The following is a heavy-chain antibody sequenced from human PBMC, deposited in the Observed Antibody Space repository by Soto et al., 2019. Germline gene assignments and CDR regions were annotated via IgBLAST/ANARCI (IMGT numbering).Heavy chain of an antibody. CDR2: ISAYNGNT. D-gene: IGHD3-9*01. CDR1: GYTFTSYG. CDR3: ARVSYDILTGYPNWFDP. V-gene: IGHV1-18*01. J-gene: IGHJ5*02. Sequence: QVQLVQSGAEVKKPGASVKVSCKASGYTFTSYGISWVRQAPGQGLEWMGWISAYNGNTNYAQKLQGRVTMTTDTSPSTAYMDLRSLRSDDTAVYYCARVSYDILTGYPNWFDPWGQGTLVTVSS.